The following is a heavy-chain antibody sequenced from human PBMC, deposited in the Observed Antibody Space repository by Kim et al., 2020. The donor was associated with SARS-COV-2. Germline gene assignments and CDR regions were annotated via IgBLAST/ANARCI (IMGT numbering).Heavy chain of an antibody. CDR2: ISYDGSNK. J-gene: IGHJ4*02. CDR3: AREKYSSSSYFDY. D-gene: IGHD6-6*01. Sequence: RGSLRLSCAASGFTFSSYAMHWVRQAPGKGLEWVAVISYDGSNKYYADSVKGRFTISRDNSKNTLYLQMNSLRAEDTAVYYCAREKYSSSSYFDYWGQGTLVTVSS. CDR1: GFTFSSYA. V-gene: IGHV3-30-3*01.